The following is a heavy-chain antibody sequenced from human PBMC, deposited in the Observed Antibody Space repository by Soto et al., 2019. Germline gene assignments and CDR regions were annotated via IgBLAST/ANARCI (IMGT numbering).Heavy chain of an antibody. Sequence: SETLSLTCTVSGGSISSSSYYWGWIRQPPGKGLEWIGSIYYSGITYYNPSLKSRVTISVDTSKNQFSLKLSSVTAADTAVYYCASYYYDSSGYYYVPGVYWGQGTLVTVS. CDR3: ASYYYDSSGYYYVPGVY. CDR2: IYYSGIT. J-gene: IGHJ4*02. CDR1: GGSISSSSYY. V-gene: IGHV4-39*01. D-gene: IGHD3-22*01.